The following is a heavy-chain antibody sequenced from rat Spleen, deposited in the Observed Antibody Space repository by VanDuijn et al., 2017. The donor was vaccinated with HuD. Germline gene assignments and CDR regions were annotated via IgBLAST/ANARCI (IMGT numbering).Heavy chain of an antibody. CDR3: TRDAYYYDGSYYYGY. D-gene: IGHD1-12*02. Sequence: QVQLKESGPGLVQPSQTLSLTCTVSGFSLTSYHVSWVRQPPGKGLEWIAAISSGGSTYYNSALKSRLSISRDTSKSQVFLKMNSLQTDDTGTYYCTRDAYYYDGSYYYGYWGQGVMVTVSS. J-gene: IGHJ2*01. CDR1: GFSLTSYH. CDR2: ISSGGST. V-gene: IGHV2S12*01.